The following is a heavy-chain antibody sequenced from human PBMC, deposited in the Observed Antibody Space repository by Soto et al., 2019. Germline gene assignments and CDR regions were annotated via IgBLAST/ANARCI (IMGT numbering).Heavy chain of an antibody. V-gene: IGHV4-30-4*01. D-gene: IGHD2-21*01. J-gene: IGHJ4*02. Sequence: SETLSLTCTVSGGSVSSGGYFWSWIRQSPGKGLEWIGHIYNTVSTYGNPSLESRLTISVDTSMNQFSLRLNSVTAADTAVYFGARGSDVDNVDSWGQGTLVTVSS. CDR1: GGSVSSGGYF. CDR3: ARGSDVDNVDS. CDR2: IYNTVST.